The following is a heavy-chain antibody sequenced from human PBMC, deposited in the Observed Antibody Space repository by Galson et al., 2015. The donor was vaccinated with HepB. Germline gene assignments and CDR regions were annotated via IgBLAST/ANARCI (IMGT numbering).Heavy chain of an antibody. CDR1: GFTFSSYA. Sequence: SLRLSCAASGFTFSSYAMHWVRQAPGKGLEWVAVISYDGTKKYYTDSVKGRFTISRDNSKNTLFLQMNSLRAEDTSIYYCVRDSSAQYSSNWWGSFDHWGQGTLVTVSS. J-gene: IGHJ4*02. V-gene: IGHV3-30*04. CDR2: ISYDGTKK. CDR3: VRDSSAQYSSNWWGSFDH. D-gene: IGHD6-13*01.